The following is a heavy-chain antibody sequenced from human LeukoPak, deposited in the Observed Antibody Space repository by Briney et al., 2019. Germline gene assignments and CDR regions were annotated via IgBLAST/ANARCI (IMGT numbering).Heavy chain of an antibody. CDR2: IYYSGST. D-gene: IGHD1-1*01. V-gene: IGHV4-39*01. CDR3: ARHVDHRWNLYYFDY. J-gene: IGHJ4*02. Sequence: SETLSLTCTVSGGSISSSSYYWGWIRQPPGKGLEWIGSIYYSGSTYYNPSLKSRVTISVDTSKNQFSLKLSSVTAADTAVYYCARHVDHRWNLYYFDYWGQGTLVTVSS. CDR1: GGSISSSSYY.